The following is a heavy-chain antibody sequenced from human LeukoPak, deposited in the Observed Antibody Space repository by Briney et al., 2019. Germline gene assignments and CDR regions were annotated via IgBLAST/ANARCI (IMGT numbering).Heavy chain of an antibody. V-gene: IGHV3-11*01. J-gene: IGHJ6*02. D-gene: IGHD6-13*01. Sequence: GGSLRLSCAASGFTFSDYYMSWIRQAPGKGLEWVSYISSSGSTIYYADSVKGRFTISRDNAKNSLYLQMNSLRAEDTAVYYCARDLRYSSSWYGGDYYGMDVWGQGTTVTVSS. CDR2: ISSSGSTI. CDR3: ARDLRYSSSWYGGDYYGMDV. CDR1: GFTFSDYY.